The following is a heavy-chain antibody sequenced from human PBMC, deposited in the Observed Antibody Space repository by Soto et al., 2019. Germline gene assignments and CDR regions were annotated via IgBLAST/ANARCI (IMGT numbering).Heavy chain of an antibody. Sequence: PSETLSLTCTVSGGSISSGGYYWSWIRQHPGKGLEWIGYIYYSGSTYYNPSLKSRVTISVDTSKNQFSLKLSSVTAADTGVYYCTRGLHYDTTGPNFADWGQGTLVTVSS. V-gene: IGHV4-31*03. CDR2: IYYSGST. CDR3: TRGLHYDTTGPNFAD. J-gene: IGHJ4*02. D-gene: IGHD1-1*01. CDR1: GGSISSGGYY.